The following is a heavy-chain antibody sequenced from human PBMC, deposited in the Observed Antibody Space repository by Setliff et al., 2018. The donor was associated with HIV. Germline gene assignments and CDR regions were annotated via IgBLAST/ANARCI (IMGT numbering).Heavy chain of an antibody. V-gene: IGHV3-74*01. Sequence: GGSLRLSCAASGFTFSSYWMHWVRQAPGKGLVWVSRINSDGSSTSYADSVKGRFTISRDNAKNTLYLQMNSLRVEDTALYYCAKSSFRFFEDLSDWYFDLWGRGTLVTVSS. J-gene: IGHJ2*01. CDR2: INSDGSST. D-gene: IGHD3-16*02. CDR1: GFTFSSYW. CDR3: AKSSFRFFEDLSDWYFDL.